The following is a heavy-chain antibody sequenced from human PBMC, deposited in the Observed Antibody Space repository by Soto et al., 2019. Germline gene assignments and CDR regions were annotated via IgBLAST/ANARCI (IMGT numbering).Heavy chain of an antibody. D-gene: IGHD1-1*01. CDR3: ATSRGMATTIDY. CDR1: GGSISSGDYY. V-gene: IGHV4-30-4*01. J-gene: IGHJ4*02. Sequence: QVQLQESGPGLVKPSQTLSLTCTVSGGSISSGDYYWSWIRQPPGKGLEWIGYIYYSGSTYYNPSLKSRVSISVDTSKNQFSLKLTSVTAADTAVYYCATSRGMATTIDYWGQGTLVTVSS. CDR2: IYYSGST.